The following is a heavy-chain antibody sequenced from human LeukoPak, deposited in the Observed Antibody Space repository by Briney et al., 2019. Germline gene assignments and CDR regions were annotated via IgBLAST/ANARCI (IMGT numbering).Heavy chain of an antibody. J-gene: IGHJ4*02. CDR1: GGSISSYY. Sequence: SETLSLTCTVSGGSISSYYWSWIRQPPGKGLEWIGYIHYSGSTNYKPSLKSRVTISVDTSKNQFSLRVSSVTAADTAVYYCARHVGDYSFDYWGQGTLVTVSS. CDR3: ARHVGDYSFDY. V-gene: IGHV4-59*08. D-gene: IGHD4-17*01. CDR2: IHYSGST.